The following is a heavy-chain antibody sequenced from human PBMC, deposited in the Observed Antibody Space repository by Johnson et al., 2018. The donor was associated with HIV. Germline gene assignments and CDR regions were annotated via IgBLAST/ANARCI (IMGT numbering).Heavy chain of an antibody. D-gene: IGHD5-24*01. Sequence: VQLVESGGGLVQPGGSLRLSCAASGFTFSSYWMHWVRQAPGTGLVWVSRINSDGSSTSYADSVTGRFTISRDNAKNTLYLQMNSLRAEDTAVYYCARVKEMAVTSDAFDIWGQGTMVTVSS. CDR1: GFTFSSYW. CDR3: ARVKEMAVTSDAFDI. CDR2: INSDGSST. V-gene: IGHV3-74*01. J-gene: IGHJ3*02.